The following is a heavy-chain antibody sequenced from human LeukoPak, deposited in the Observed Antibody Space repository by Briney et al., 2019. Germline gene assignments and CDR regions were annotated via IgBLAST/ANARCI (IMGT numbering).Heavy chain of an antibody. CDR3: AREDIVVVVAATARAGAFDI. CDR2: IIPIFGTA. V-gene: IGHV1-69*13. CDR1: GGTFSSYA. Sequence: SVKVSCKASGGTFSSYAISWVRQAPGQGLEWMGGIIPIFGTANYAQKFQGRVTITADESTSTAYMELSSLRSEDTAVYYCAREDIVVVVAATARAGAFDIWGQGTMVTVSS. J-gene: IGHJ3*02. D-gene: IGHD2-15*01.